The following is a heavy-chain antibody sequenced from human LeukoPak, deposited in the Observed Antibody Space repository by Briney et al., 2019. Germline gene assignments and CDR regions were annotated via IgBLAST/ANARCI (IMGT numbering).Heavy chain of an antibody. CDR2: ISSSGSSI. Sequence: GGSLRLSCAASGFTFSDYCMTWIRQAPGKGLEWLSYISSSGSSIYYADSVKGRFTISRDNAENSLYLQMNSLRAEDTAVYYCARDLGYYDSSGYYRGAEYFQHWGQGTLVTVSS. V-gene: IGHV3-11*01. D-gene: IGHD3-22*01. J-gene: IGHJ1*01. CDR1: GFTFSDYC. CDR3: ARDLGYYDSSGYYRGAEYFQH.